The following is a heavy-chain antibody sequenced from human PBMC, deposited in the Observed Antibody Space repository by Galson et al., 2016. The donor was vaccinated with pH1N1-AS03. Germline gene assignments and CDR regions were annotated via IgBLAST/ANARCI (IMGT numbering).Heavy chain of an antibody. D-gene: IGHD4-23*01. Sequence: ETLSLTCSVSGGSLNYFYWGWIRQPPGKGLEWIGYMYPTQSPQHNPSLGSRATISADTSKNQLSLTLTSVTGADTAVYYCARRGNSWTAWYCDLWGRGTRVTVSS. CDR1: GGSLNYFY. J-gene: IGHJ2*01. CDR2: MYPTQSP. V-gene: IGHV4-59*08. CDR3: ARRGNSWTAWYCDL.